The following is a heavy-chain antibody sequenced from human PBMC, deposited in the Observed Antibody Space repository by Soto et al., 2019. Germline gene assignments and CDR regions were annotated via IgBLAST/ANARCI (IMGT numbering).Heavy chain of an antibody. V-gene: IGHV4-59*01. CDR2: IYYSGST. D-gene: IGHD6-13*01. Sequence: TSETLSLTCTVSGGSISSYYWSWIRQPPGKGLEWIGYIYYSGSTNYNPSLKSRVTISVDTSKNQFSLKLSSVTAEDTAVYYCATSYGNAWYTYWGQGTQVTVSS. J-gene: IGHJ4*02. CDR1: GGSISSYY. CDR3: ATSYGNAWYTY.